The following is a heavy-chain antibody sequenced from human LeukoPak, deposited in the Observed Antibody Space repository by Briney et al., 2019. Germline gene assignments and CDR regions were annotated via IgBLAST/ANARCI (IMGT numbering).Heavy chain of an antibody. J-gene: IGHJ4*02. CDR1: SGSISSYY. CDR2: IYYSGST. CDR3: AREGRDGSDY. V-gene: IGHV4-59*01. Sequence: PSETLSLTCTVSSGSISSYYWSWIRQPPGKGLEWIGYIYYSGSTNYNPSLKSRVTISVDTSKNQFSLKLSSVTAADTAVYYCAREGRDGSDYWGQGTLVTVSS. D-gene: IGHD5-24*01.